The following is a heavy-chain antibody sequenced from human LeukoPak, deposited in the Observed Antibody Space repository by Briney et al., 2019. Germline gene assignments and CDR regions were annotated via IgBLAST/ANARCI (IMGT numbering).Heavy chain of an antibody. D-gene: IGHD6-13*01. V-gene: IGHV1-69*04. Sequence: GASVKVSCKASGGTFSSYAISWVRQAPGQGLEWMGRIIPILGIANYAQKFQGRVTITADKSTSTAYMELSSLRSEDTAVYYCASRRGIAAAGYYCYYGMDVWGQGTTVTVSS. CDR3: ASRRGIAAAGYYCYYGMDV. CDR1: GGTFSSYA. J-gene: IGHJ6*02. CDR2: IIPILGIA.